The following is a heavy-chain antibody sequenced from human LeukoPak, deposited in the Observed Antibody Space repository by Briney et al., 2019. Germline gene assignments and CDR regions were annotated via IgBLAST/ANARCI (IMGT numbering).Heavy chain of an antibody. D-gene: IGHD5-24*01. J-gene: IGHJ4*02. CDR1: GFTVSSNY. Sequence: GGSLRLSCAASGFTVSSNYMSWVRQAPGKGLEWVSVIYSDGSTYYADSVKGRFTIFRDNSKNTVYLEMKSLRAEDTAVYYCARGGGFGYNSYWGQGTLVTVSS. CDR2: IYSDGST. CDR3: ARGGGFGYNSY. V-gene: IGHV3-53*01.